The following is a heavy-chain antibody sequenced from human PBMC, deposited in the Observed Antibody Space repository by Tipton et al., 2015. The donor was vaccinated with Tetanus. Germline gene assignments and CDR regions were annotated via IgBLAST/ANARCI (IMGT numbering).Heavy chain of an antibody. V-gene: IGHV4-39*01. CDR2: IYYNGNM. CDR3: ARSADNWFDP. J-gene: IGHJ5*02. Sequence: TLSLTCTVSRGFINSGTFYWDWIRQPPGKGLEWIGNIYYNGNMLENPSLKGRVTLSLDKSKNQFSLKLRSVTAADTAVYYCARSADNWFDPWGQGILVTVSS. CDR1: RGFINSGTFY.